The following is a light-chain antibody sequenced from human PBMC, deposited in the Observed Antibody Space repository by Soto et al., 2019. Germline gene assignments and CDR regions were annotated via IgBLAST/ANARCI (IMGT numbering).Light chain of an antibody. CDR2: AAS. CDR1: QSIRSY. V-gene: IGKV1-39*01. Sequence: DIQMTQSPSSLSASVGDRVTITCRASQSIRSYLNWYQLKPEKAPKLLIYAASSLQSGVPSRFSGSGSGTDFTLTISSLQPEDFATYYCQQSYSTPPTFGGGTKLEIK. CDR3: QQSYSTPPT. J-gene: IGKJ4*01.